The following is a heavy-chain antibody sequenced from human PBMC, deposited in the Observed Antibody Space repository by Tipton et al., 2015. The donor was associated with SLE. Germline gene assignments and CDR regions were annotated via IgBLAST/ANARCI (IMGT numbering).Heavy chain of an antibody. CDR2: SNHSGST. V-gene: IGHV4-34*01. J-gene: IGHJ4*02. Sequence: LRLSCAVYGGSFSGYYWSWIRQPPGKGLGWIGESNHSGSTNYNPSLKSRVTISVDTSKNQFSLKLSSVTAADTAVYYCARHTTQQWLVRAEYYFDYWGQGTLVTVSS. D-gene: IGHD6-19*01. CDR1: GGSFSGYY. CDR3: ARHTTQQWLVRAEYYFDY.